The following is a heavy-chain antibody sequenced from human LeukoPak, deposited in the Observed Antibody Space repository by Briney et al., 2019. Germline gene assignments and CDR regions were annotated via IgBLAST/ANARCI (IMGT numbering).Heavy chain of an antibody. CDR2: IKSKTDGGTT. CDR3: STDFLGIAVAGHDP. J-gene: IGHJ5*02. Sequence: PGGSLRLSCAASGFTFSNAWMTWVRQAPGKGLEWVGRIKSKTDGGTTDYAAPVKGRFTISRDDSKNTLYLHMNSLKTEDTAVYYCSTDFLGIAVAGHDPWGQGTLVTASS. V-gene: IGHV3-15*01. D-gene: IGHD6-19*01. CDR1: GFTFSNAW.